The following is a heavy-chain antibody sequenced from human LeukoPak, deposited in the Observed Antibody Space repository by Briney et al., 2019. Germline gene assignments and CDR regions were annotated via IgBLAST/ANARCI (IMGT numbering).Heavy chain of an antibody. D-gene: IGHD3-3*02. V-gene: IGHV4-4*07. J-gene: IGHJ2*01. CDR1: GVSISSYY. CDR2: IYTSGST. Sequence: SETLSLTCTVSGVSISSYYWSWIRQPTGKGLEWIGRIYTSGSTNYNPSLKSRVTMSVDTSKNQFSLKLSSVTAADTAVYYCARDKASFWYFDLWGRGTLVTVSS. CDR3: ARDKASFWYFDL.